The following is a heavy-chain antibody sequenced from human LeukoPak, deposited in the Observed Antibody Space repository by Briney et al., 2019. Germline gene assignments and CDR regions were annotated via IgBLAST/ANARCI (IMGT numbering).Heavy chain of an antibody. CDR3: ARDCGGDCYYPVGY. CDR2: MNPNSGNT. J-gene: IGHJ4*02. CDR1: GYTFTSYD. Sequence: ASVKVSCKASGYTFTSYDINWVRQATGQGLEWMGWMNPNSGNTGYAQKFQGRVTMTRNTSISTAYMELSSLRSEDTAVYYCARDCGGDCYYPVGYWGQGTLLTVSS. V-gene: IGHV1-8*01. D-gene: IGHD2-21*02.